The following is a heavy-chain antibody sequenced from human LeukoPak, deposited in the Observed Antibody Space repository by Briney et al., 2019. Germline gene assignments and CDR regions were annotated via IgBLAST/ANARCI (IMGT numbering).Heavy chain of an antibody. CDR2: IIPILGIA. V-gene: IGHV1-69*02. Sequence: ASGKVSCKGAGGTFISYSISWGRQSPGQGGEWVGRIIPILGIAHYAQHLQGRVTITAAKSTRTAYMELSSLRPEDTAVYYCARAEADRYHHEFGYWGQGTLVTVSS. CDR1: GGTFISYS. CDR3: ARAEADRYHHEFGY. J-gene: IGHJ4*02. D-gene: IGHD5-24*01.